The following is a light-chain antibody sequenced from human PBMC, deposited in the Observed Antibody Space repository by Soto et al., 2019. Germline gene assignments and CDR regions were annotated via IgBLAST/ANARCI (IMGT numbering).Light chain of an antibody. J-gene: IGKJ5*01. Sequence: EIVLTQSPGTLSLSPGERATLSCRASQSVSSSYLLWYQQRPGQAPRLLIYDASNRATGVPARFSGSGSGTDFTLTISSLEPEDFAVYYCQQRSNWPPSITFGQGTRLEIK. V-gene: IGKV3D-20*02. CDR2: DAS. CDR1: QSVSSSY. CDR3: QQRSNWPPSIT.